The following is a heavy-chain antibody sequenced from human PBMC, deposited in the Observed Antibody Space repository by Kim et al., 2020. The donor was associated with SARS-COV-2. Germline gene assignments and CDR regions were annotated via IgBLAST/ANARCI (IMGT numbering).Heavy chain of an antibody. CDR3: ARPYYDSSGVSV. J-gene: IGHJ6*02. V-gene: IGHV3-21*01. Sequence: YYADSVKGRFTISRDNAKNSLYLQMNSLRAEDTAVYYCARPYYDSSGVSVWGQGTTVTVSS. D-gene: IGHD3-22*01.